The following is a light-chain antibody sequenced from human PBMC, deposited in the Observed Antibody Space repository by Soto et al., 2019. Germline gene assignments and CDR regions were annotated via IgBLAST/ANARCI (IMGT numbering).Light chain of an antibody. CDR1: SSNIGRYT. V-gene: IGLV1-44*01. CDR2: QND. Sequence: QTVVTQPPSASGTPGQRVTISCSGSSSNIGRYTVNCYHLVPRMTPTLLIYQNDRRPSGVPARFSAAKSGTSATLAASGLQSEDEGDYYCAGWDNSLSGPVFGGGTKLTVL. CDR3: AGWDNSLSGPV. J-gene: IGLJ2*01.